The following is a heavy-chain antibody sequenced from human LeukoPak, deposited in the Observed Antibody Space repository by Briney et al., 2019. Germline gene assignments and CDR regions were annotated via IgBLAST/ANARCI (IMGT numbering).Heavy chain of an antibody. CDR2: IYYSGST. Sequence: SETLSLTCTVSGGSISTTSYYWGWIRQPPGTGLEWIGYIYYSGSTNYNPSLKSRVTISVDTSKNQFSLKLSSVTAADTAVYYCAVSDTSMIIVDYWGQGTLVTVSS. V-gene: IGHV4-61*05. CDR1: GGSISTTSYY. J-gene: IGHJ4*02. CDR3: AVSDTSMIIVDY. D-gene: IGHD5-18*01.